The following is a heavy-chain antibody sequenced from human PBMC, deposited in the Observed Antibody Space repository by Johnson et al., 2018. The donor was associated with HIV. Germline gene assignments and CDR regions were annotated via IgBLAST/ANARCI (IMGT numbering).Heavy chain of an antibody. V-gene: IGHV3-30-3*01. Sequence: QVQLVESGGGLVKPGGSLRLSCAASGFTFSNYTLHWVRQAPGKGLEWVAVISYDGSNKYYADSVKGRFTITRDNAKITLYLQMNRLRAEDTAAYYCARGVYIWGSSHGFDIWGQGTVVTVSS. CDR1: GFTFSNYT. CDR3: ARGVYIWGSSHGFDI. J-gene: IGHJ3*02. CDR2: ISYDGSNK. D-gene: IGHD3-16*01.